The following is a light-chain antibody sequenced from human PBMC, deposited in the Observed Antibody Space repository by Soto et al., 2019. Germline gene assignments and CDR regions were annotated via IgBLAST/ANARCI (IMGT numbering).Light chain of an antibody. V-gene: IGKV1-39*01. CDR1: QSISSY. CDR3: QQTYISHT. Sequence: DIQMTQSPSSLSSSVGDRVTITCRSSQSISSYLNWYQQSPGEAPKLLIHGASSLQSRVPSRFSGSASRTDFTLTISSLQPEYSATYYLQQTYISHTFGQGTKLEIK. J-gene: IGKJ2*01. CDR2: GAS.